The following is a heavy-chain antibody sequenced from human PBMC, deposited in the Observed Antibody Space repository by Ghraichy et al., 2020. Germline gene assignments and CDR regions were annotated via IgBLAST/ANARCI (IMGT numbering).Heavy chain of an antibody. CDR1: GGSFSGYY. Sequence: SETLSLTCAVYGGSFSGYYWSWIRQPPGKGLEWIGEINHSGSTNYNPSLKSRVTISVDTSKNQFSLKLSSVTAADTAVYYCARGGDYVGLRYYYYMDVWGKGTTVTVSS. D-gene: IGHD4-17*01. V-gene: IGHV4-34*01. J-gene: IGHJ6*03. CDR3: ARGGDYVGLRYYYYMDV. CDR2: INHSGST.